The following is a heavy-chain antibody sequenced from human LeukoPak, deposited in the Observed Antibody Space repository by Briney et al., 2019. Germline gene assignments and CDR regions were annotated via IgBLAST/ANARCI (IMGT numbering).Heavy chain of an antibody. CDR3: ARSTAPRDTFDI. Sequence: ASVKVSCKASGYTFTYSGITWVRQAPGQGLEWMGWISGYNGKTYYAPKFQGRLTMSTDTSTTTAHMELRSLRSDDTAIFYCARSTAPRDTFDIWGQGTVVTVSS. V-gene: IGHV1-18*01. CDR1: GYTFTYSG. CDR2: ISGYNGKT. J-gene: IGHJ3*02.